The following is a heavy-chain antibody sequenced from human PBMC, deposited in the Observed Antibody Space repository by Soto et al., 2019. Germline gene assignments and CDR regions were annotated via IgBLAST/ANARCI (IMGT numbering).Heavy chain of an antibody. CDR1: GYTFTGYY. Sequence: SVKVSCKASGYTFTGYYMHWVRQAPGQGLEWMGGIIPIFGTANYAQKFQGRVTITADESTSTAYMELSSLRSEDTAVYYCARARQPEGYYYGMDVWGQGTTVTVSS. D-gene: IGHD5-18*01. CDR2: IIPIFGTA. CDR3: ARARQPEGYYYGMDV. J-gene: IGHJ6*02. V-gene: IGHV1-69*13.